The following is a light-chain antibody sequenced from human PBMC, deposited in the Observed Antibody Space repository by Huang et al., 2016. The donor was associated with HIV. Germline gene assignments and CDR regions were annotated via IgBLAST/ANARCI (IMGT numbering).Light chain of an antibody. CDR3: MEALQTPYT. CDR1: QSLRHRNGLNY. CDR2: LGS. J-gene: IGKJ2*01. V-gene: IGKV2-28*01. Sequence: VVMTQSPLSLPVPPGEPASISCRSSQSLRHRNGLNYLDWYLQKPVQSPQLLIHLGSSRASGVPDRFSGCGSGTDFSLNISRVEAEDAGIYYCMEALQTPYTFGQGTKLEI.